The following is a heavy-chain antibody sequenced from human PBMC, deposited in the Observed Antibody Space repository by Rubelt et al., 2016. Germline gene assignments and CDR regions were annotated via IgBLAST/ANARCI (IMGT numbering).Heavy chain of an antibody. J-gene: IGHJ4*02. CDR3: ARDGYNDIWGFFDY. V-gene: IGHV1-69*04. CDR1: GGTFSSYA. Sequence: QVQLVQSRAEVKKPGSSVKVSCKASGGTFSSYAISWVRQAPGQGLEWMGRIIPILCIANNARKFQGRVTITADKSTSTAYMELSSLRSEDTAVYYCARDGYNDIWGFFDYWGQGTLVTVSS. CDR2: IIPILCIA. D-gene: IGHD5-24*01.